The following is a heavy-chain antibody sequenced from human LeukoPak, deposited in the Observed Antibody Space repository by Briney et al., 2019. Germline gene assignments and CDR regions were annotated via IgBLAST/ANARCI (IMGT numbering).Heavy chain of an antibody. CDR1: GGSFSGYY. V-gene: IGHV4-59*01. J-gene: IGHJ4*02. CDR3: ASQRDGYNTFDY. CDR2: IYYSGST. Sequence: SETLSLTCAVYGGSFSGYYWSWIRQPPGKGLEWIGYIYYSGSTNYNPSLKSRVTISVDTSKNQFSLKLNSVTAADTAVYHCASQRDGYNTFDYWGQGTLVTVSS. D-gene: IGHD5-24*01.